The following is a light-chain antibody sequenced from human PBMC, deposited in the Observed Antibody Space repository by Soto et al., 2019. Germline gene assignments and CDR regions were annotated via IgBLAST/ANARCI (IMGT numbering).Light chain of an antibody. CDR2: EGS. V-gene: IGLV2-23*01. CDR1: SSDVGSYNL. J-gene: IGLJ3*02. CDR3: FSYAGSSPLV. Sequence: QSVLTQPASVSGSPGQSITISCTGTSSDVGSYNLVSWYQQHPGKAPKLMIYEGSKRPSGVSNRFSGSKSGNTASLTISGLQAEDEADYYCFSYAGSSPLVFGGGNKVTVL.